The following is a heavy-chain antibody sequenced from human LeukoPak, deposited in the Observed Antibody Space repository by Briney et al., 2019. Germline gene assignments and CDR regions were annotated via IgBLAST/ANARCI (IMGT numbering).Heavy chain of an antibody. V-gene: IGHV4-59*08. CDR3: ARQSGGSVVVIARNAFDI. J-gene: IGHJ3*02. D-gene: IGHD2-21*01. CDR2: IYYSGST. CDR1: GGSISSYY. Sequence: SETLSLTCTVSGGSISSYYWSWIRQPPGKGLEWIGYIYYSGSTNYNPSLKSRVTISVDTSKNQFSLKLSSVTAAVTAVYYCARQSGGSVVVIARNAFDIWGQGTVVTVSS.